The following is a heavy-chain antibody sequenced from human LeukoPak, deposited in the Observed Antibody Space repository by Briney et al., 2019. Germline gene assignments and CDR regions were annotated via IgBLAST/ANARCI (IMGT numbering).Heavy chain of an antibody. Sequence: ASVKVSCKASGYTFSGYYVHWVRQAPGQGLEWMGWINPNSGGTNSAQKFQGRVTMTRDTSISTVYMELSRLRSDDTAVYYCAREGAYCGGDCYLSRPNLDAFDIWGQGTMVTVS. CDR2: INPNSGGT. CDR1: GYTFSGYY. CDR3: AREGAYCGGDCYLSRPNLDAFDI. V-gene: IGHV1-2*02. D-gene: IGHD2-21*02. J-gene: IGHJ3*02.